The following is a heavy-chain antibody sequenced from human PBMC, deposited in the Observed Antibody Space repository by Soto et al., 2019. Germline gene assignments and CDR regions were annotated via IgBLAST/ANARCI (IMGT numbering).Heavy chain of an antibody. CDR2: INHSGST. V-gene: IGHV4-34*01. J-gene: IGHJ5*02. CDR1: GGSFSGDY. Sequence: PSETLSLTCAVYGGSFSGDYWSWIRQPPGKGLEWIGEINHSGSTNYNPSLKSRVTISVDTSKNQFSLKLSSVTAADTAVYYCARGRHTTIFGVVILTRWFDPWGQGTLVTVSS. CDR3: ARGRHTTIFGVVILTRWFDP. D-gene: IGHD3-3*01.